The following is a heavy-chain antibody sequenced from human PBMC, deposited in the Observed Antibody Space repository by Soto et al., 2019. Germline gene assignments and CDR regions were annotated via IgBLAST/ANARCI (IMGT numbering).Heavy chain of an antibody. J-gene: IGHJ6*02. CDR3: ARVRRSPYAMDV. D-gene: IGHD2-2*01. V-gene: IGHV1-2*02. CDR1: GYIFTGHY. CDR2: INPISGDT. Sequence: ASVKVACKASGYIFTGHYIHWVRQAPVQGLEWMGWINPISGDTNYAQKFQGRVTMTRDTSISTAYMDLSSLISADTAVYYCARVRRSPYAMDVWGQGTTVTVS.